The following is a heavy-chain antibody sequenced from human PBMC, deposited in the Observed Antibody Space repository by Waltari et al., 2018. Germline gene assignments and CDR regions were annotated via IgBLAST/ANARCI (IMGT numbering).Heavy chain of an antibody. D-gene: IGHD1-1*01. CDR1: GGTFSTYT. Sequence: HVQLEQSGAEAKKPGSSVKVSCMASGGTFSTYTVTWARQDTGQGLEWMGSIIPSLGISKYAQSLQARLTITVDQSTNTGYMELNNLRPEATGVYYCARSGEMKGTVDYWGQGTLVTVSS. V-gene: IGHV1-69*02. J-gene: IGHJ4*02. CDR3: ARSGEMKGTVDY. CDR2: IIPSLGIS.